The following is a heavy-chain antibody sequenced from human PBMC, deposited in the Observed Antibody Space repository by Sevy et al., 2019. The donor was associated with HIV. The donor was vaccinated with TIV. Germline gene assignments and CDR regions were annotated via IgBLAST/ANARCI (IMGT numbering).Heavy chain of an antibody. Sequence: GGSLRLSYTDSAFTFSTYDMSWVRQAPGKGLEWVSYISSGSARYYADSVKGRFTISRDNAKISLYLQMSSLRADDTAVYSCARGWTVITSGDFPDYRGQGTLVTVSS. CDR3: ARGWTVITSGDFPDY. CDR1: AFTFSTYD. CDR2: ISSGSAR. V-gene: IGHV3-48*03. J-gene: IGHJ4*02. D-gene: IGHD4-17*01.